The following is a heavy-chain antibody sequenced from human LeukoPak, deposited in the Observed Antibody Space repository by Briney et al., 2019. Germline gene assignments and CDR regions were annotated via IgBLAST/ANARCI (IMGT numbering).Heavy chain of an antibody. CDR3: VKESAADGTFHFDP. CDR1: GFTFSSYE. D-gene: IGHD6-13*01. Sequence: TGGSLRLSCAASGFTFSSYEMNWVRQAEGKGLEWVSYISAIGSSIYYADSVKGRCTISRDTSENTLYLQTNRLRREDTAVNYWVKESAADGTFHFDPWGQGTLVTVSS. J-gene: IGHJ5*02. CDR2: ISAIGSSI. V-gene: IGHV3-48*03.